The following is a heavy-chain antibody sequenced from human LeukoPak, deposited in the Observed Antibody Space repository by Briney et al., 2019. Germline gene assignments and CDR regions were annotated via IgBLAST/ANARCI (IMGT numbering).Heavy chain of an antibody. J-gene: IGHJ4*02. V-gene: IGHV4-39*07. CDR1: AGSISSSSYY. CDR2: IYVSGGT. Sequence: SETLSLTCTVSAGSISSSSYYWGWLRQPPGKGLEWIGSIYVSGGTYYNPTLKSRVTISVATSKNQFYLKLRSVTAADTAVYYWAREGVSNNYFDYWGQGTLVTVSS. CDR3: AREGVSNNYFDY. D-gene: IGHD4-11*01.